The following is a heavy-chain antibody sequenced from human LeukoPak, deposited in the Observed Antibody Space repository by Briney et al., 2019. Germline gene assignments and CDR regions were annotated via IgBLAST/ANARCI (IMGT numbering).Heavy chain of an antibody. J-gene: IGHJ3*02. CDR2: ISYDGSNK. CDR3: AKDGHYGDYRAFDI. D-gene: IGHD4-17*01. Sequence: GGSLRLSCAASGFTFSSYGMHWVRQAPGKGLELVAVISYDGSNKYYADSVKGRFTISRDNSKNTLYLQMNSLRAEDTAVYYCAKDGHYGDYRAFDIWGQGTMVTVSS. V-gene: IGHV3-30*18. CDR1: GFTFSSYG.